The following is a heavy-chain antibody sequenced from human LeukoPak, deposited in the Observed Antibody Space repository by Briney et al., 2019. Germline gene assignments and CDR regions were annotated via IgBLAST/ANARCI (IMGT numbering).Heavy chain of an antibody. CDR3: ASVGDYYGSGSHAPFDY. CDR2: IYYSGST. V-gene: IGHV4-39*01. CDR1: GGSISSSSYY. D-gene: IGHD3-10*01. J-gene: IGHJ4*02. Sequence: PSETLSLTCTVSGGSISSSSYYWGWIRQPPGKGLEWIGSIYYSGSTYYNPSLKSRVTISVDTSKNQFSLKLSSVTAADTAVYYCASVGDYYGSGSHAPFDYWGQGTLVTVSS.